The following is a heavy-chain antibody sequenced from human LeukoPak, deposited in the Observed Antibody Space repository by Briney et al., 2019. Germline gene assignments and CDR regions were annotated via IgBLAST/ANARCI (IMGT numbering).Heavy chain of an antibody. CDR1: GGSISSGDYY. Sequence: ASGTLSLTCTVSGGSISSGDYYWSWIRQPPGKGLEWIGYIYYSGSTYYNPSLKSRVTISVDTSKNQFSLKLSSVTAADTAVYYCARAGYSSGWYNYYFDYWGQGTLVTVSS. V-gene: IGHV4-30-4*01. CDR2: IYYSGST. J-gene: IGHJ4*02. D-gene: IGHD6-19*01. CDR3: ARAGYSSGWYNYYFDY.